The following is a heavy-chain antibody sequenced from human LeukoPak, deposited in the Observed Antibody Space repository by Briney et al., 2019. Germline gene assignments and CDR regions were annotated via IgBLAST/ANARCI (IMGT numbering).Heavy chain of an antibody. CDR2: ISGSGGST. Sequence: GRSLRLSCAASGFTFSSYAMSWVRQAPGKGLEWVSAISGSGGSTYYAGSVKGRFTISRDNSKNTLYLQMNSLRAEDTAVYYCAKDLDGVGRKAFDIWGQGTMVTVSS. J-gene: IGHJ3*02. CDR3: AKDLDGVGRKAFDI. CDR1: GFTFSSYA. D-gene: IGHD2-8*01. V-gene: IGHV3-23*01.